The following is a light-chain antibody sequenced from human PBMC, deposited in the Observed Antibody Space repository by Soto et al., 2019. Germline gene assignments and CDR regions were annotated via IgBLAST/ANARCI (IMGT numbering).Light chain of an antibody. Sequence: EIVLTQSPATLSLSPGERATLSCRASQSVNSNLAWYQQKPGQAPRLLIFDASNRATGIPARFSGSGSGTDFTLTIRCLEPEDFAVYYCQQRSNWPPYTFGQGTKLEIK. CDR1: QSVNSN. CDR3: QQRSNWPPYT. J-gene: IGKJ2*01. V-gene: IGKV3-11*01. CDR2: DAS.